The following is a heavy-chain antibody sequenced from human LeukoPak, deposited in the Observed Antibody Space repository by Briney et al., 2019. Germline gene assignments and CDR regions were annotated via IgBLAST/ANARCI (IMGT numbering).Heavy chain of an antibody. CDR1: GYSFTSYW. CDR2: IYPGDSDT. CDR3: ARHGGYGGNQKAHFDY. V-gene: IGHV5-51*01. D-gene: IGHD4-23*01. Sequence: KLGESLKISCKGSGYSFTSYWIGWVRQMPGKGLEWMGIIYPGDSDTRYSPSFQGQVTISADKSISTAYLQWSSLKASDTAMYYCARHGGYGGNQKAHFDYWGQGTLVTVSS. J-gene: IGHJ4*02.